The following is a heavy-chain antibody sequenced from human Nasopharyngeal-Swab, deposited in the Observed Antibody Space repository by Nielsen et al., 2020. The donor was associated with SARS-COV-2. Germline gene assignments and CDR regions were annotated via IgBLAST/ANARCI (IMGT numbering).Heavy chain of an antibody. Sequence: SETLSLTCTVSGGSISSSSYYWGWIRQPPGKGLEWIGSIYYSGSTYYNPSLKSRVTISVDTSKNQFSLKLSSVTAADTAVYYCATTASLASWFDPWGQGTLVTVSS. D-gene: IGHD2-2*01. V-gene: IGHV4-39*01. CDR3: ATTASLASWFDP. J-gene: IGHJ5*02. CDR2: IYYSGST. CDR1: GGSISSSSYY.